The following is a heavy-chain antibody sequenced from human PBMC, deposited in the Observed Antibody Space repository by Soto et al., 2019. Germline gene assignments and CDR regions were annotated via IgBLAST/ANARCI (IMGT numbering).Heavy chain of an antibody. Sequence: PGESLKISCKGSGYSFTSYWIGWVRQMPGKGLEWMGIIYLGDSDTRYSPSFEGQVTLSADRSTSTVFLEWSFLKTSATAMYFCALTGGFAHVYGFDVWGKGTSVTVSS. CDR3: ALTGGFAHVYGFDV. CDR1: GYSFTSYW. V-gene: IGHV5-51*01. CDR2: IYLGDSDT. J-gene: IGHJ6*04. D-gene: IGHD3-16*01.